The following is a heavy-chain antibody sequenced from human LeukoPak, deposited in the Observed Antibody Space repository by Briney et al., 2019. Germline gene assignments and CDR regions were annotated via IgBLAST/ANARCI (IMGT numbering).Heavy chain of an antibody. J-gene: IGHJ6*02. D-gene: IGHD2-15*01. Sequence: GGSLRLSCAASVFTFRSYGMHWVRQAPGKGLEWVAVIWYDGSNKYYADSVKGRFTISRDNSKNTLYLQMNSLRAEDTAVYYCARDVICSGGSCNDYYYYGMDVWGQGTTVTVSS. CDR3: ARDVICSGGSCNDYYYYGMDV. CDR2: IWYDGSNK. CDR1: VFTFRSYG. V-gene: IGHV3-33*01.